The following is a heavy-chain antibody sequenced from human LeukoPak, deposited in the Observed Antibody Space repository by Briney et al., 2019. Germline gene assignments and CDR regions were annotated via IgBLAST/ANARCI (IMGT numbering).Heavy chain of an antibody. Sequence: SETLSLTCTVSGGSISSYYWSRIRQPAGKGLEWIGRIYTSGSTNYNPSLKSRVTMSVDTSKNQFSLKLSSMTAADTAVYYCARDPDRYCSSTSCYTAEGYWGQGTLVTVSS. CDR3: ARDPDRYCSSTSCYTAEGY. CDR1: GGSISSYY. CDR2: IYTSGST. J-gene: IGHJ4*02. D-gene: IGHD2-2*02. V-gene: IGHV4-4*07.